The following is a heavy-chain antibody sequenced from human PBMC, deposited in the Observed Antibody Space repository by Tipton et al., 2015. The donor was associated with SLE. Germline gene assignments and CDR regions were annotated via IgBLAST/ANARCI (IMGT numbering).Heavy chain of an antibody. CDR1: GFSVSYND. CDR3: ASELLQAYYDF. CDR2: IHSGGRT. J-gene: IGHJ4*02. Sequence: SLRLSCEASGFSVSYNDMSWVRQAPGQGPEWVSTIHSGGRTYYADSVKGRFTISRDNSKNTVYLQMNSLRAEDTAVYYCASELLQAYYDFWGQGTLVTVSS. D-gene: IGHD3-3*01. V-gene: IGHV3-66*02.